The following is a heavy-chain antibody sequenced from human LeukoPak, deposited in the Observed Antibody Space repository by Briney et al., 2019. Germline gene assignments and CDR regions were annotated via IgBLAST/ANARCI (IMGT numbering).Heavy chain of an antibody. CDR1: GFTFGNYA. Sequence: TGGSLRLSCAASGFTFGNYAMSWVRQAPGKGLEWISAISGSGGATYYADSMTGRFTISRDNSKNTLYLEINSLRAEDTAVYYCAREAWDLTGRAPVIWGQGTLVTVSS. CDR2: ISGSGGAT. V-gene: IGHV3-23*01. D-gene: IGHD1-14*01. CDR3: AREAWDLTGRAPVI. J-gene: IGHJ4*02.